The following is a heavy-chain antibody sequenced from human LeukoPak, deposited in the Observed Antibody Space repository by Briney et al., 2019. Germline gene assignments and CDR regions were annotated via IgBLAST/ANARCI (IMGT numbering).Heavy chain of an antibody. V-gene: IGHV3-9*01. Sequence: GGSLRLSCAASGFTFDEFGMLWVRQAPGKGLEWVSGVSWNSASIGYDKSVEGRFTVSRDNTNKSLYLQMNSLRPEDTAVYYCARLSQMAYFDYWGQGTLVTVSS. J-gene: IGHJ4*02. CDR1: GFTFDEFG. CDR3: ARLSQMAYFDY. CDR2: VSWNSASI. D-gene: IGHD2/OR15-2a*01.